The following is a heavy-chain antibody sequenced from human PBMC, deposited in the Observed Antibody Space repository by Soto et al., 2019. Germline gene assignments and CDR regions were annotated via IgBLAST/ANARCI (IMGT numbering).Heavy chain of an antibody. CDR1: GGSISSYY. CDR2: IYYSGST. V-gene: IGHV4-59*01. D-gene: IGHD4-17*01. Sequence: QVQLQESGPGLVKPSETLSLTCTVSGGSISSYYWSWIRQPPGKGLEWIGYIYYSGSTNYNPSLKSRVXISXDXSKNQFSLKLSSVTAADTTVYYCARGEGKYGDYVNYWGQGTLVTVSS. J-gene: IGHJ4*02. CDR3: ARGEGKYGDYVNY.